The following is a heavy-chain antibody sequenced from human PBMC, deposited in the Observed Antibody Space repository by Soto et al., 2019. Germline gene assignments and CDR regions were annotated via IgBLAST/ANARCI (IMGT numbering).Heavy chain of an antibody. CDR1: GFSFSTYS. D-gene: IGHD5-12*01. CDR3: ARDRDGYHFQFDY. V-gene: IGHV3-48*02. Sequence: PGGSLRLSCAASGFSFSTYSMNWVRQAPGKGLEWVSYISSRSSNIYYADNVKGRFAISRDEAKNSLYLQMNSLRDEDTAVYYCARDRDGYHFQFDYWGQGALVTVSS. J-gene: IGHJ4*02. CDR2: ISSRSSNI.